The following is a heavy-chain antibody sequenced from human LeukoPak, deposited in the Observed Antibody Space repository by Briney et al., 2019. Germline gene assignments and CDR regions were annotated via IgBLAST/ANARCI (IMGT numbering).Heavy chain of an antibody. CDR2: INHSGST. D-gene: IGHD4-23*01. V-gene: IGHV4-34*01. CDR1: GGSFSGYY. CDR3: GGGAYGGNPGDY. Sequence: SETLSLTCAVYGGSFSGYYWSWIRQPPGKGLEWIGEINHSGSTNYNPSLKSRVTISVDTSKNQFSLKLSSVTAADTAVCYCGGGAYGGNPGDYWGQGTLVTGPS. J-gene: IGHJ4*02.